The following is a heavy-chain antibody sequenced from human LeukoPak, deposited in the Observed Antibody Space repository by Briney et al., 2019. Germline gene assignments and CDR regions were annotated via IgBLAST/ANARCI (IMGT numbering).Heavy chain of an antibody. D-gene: IGHD6-13*01. Sequence: GGSLRLSCAASGFTFSSYAMHWVRQAPGKGLEYVSAISSNGGSTYYANSVKGRFTISRDNSKNTLYLQMNSLRAEDTAVYYCAKGIAADVPYYFDYWGQGTLVTVSS. CDR3: AKGIAADVPYYFDY. CDR2: ISSNGGST. V-gene: IGHV3-64*01. CDR1: GFTFSSYA. J-gene: IGHJ4*02.